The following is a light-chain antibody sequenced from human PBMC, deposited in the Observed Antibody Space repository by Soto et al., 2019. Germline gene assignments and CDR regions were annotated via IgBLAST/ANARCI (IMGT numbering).Light chain of an antibody. CDR3: QQYNSDPLT. CDR2: KAS. CDR1: KSISSW. V-gene: IGKV1-5*03. Sequence: DIQMTQSPSTLSASVGDRVTITCRASKSISSWLAWYQQRPGKAPKLLIYKASSLESGVPSRFSGSGSGTEFTLTISSLQPDDFATYYCQQYNSDPLTFGQGTKVEMK. J-gene: IGKJ1*01.